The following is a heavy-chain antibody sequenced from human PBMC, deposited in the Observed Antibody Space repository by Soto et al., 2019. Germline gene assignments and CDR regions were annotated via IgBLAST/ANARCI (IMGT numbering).Heavy chain of an antibody. D-gene: IGHD1-26*01. CDR1: GFTFSSYD. CDR3: ARAKGIVGADDAFDI. V-gene: IGHV3-13*01. J-gene: IGHJ3*02. Sequence: PGGSLRLSCAASGFTFSSYDMHWVRQATGKGLEWVSAIGTAGATYYPGSVKGRFTISRENAKNSLYLQMNSLRAGDTAVYYCARAKGIVGADDAFDIWGQGTMVTVSS. CDR2: IGTAGAT.